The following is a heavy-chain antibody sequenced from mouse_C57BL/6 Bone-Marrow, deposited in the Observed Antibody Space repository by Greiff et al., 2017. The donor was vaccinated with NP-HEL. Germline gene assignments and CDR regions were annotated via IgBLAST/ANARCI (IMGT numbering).Heavy chain of an antibody. CDR2: IDPSDSYT. CDR3: ASSDDYDEDRFAY. D-gene: IGHD2-4*01. Sequence: QVQLQQPGAELVKPGASVKLSCKASGYTFTSYWMQWVKQRPGQGLEWIGEIDPSDSYTNYTQKFKGKATLTVATSSSTAYMQLSSLTSEASAVYYCASSDDYDEDRFAYWGQGTLVTVSA. V-gene: IGHV1-50*01. J-gene: IGHJ3*01. CDR1: GYTFTSYW.